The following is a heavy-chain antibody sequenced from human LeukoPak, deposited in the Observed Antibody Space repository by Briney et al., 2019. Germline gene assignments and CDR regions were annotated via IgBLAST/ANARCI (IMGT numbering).Heavy chain of an antibody. CDR2: VSPPGGGT. J-gene: IGHJ3*02. V-gene: IGHV3-23*01. Sequence: GGSLRLSCAASGFTFSNHGMNWVRQAPGKGLEWLSGVSPPGGGTYYADSVKGRFTISRDDSKNTLSLQMNSLRAEDTAIYYCANLGGDAFNIWGQGTMVTVSS. D-gene: IGHD3-10*01. CDR1: GFTFSNHG. CDR3: ANLGGDAFNI.